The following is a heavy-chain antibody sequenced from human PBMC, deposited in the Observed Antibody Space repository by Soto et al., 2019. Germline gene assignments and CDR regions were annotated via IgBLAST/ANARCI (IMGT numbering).Heavy chain of an antibody. V-gene: IGHV3-23*01. D-gene: IGHD3-16*01. CDR3: AKGGLGDYYYYAMDV. Sequence: VQLLESGGRSVKPGVSLRLSCAAAGLTFRTFAMNLVRQAPGKVLEWFSGISGSGGRTYDSDSVKGRFTLSRDNSKNMLYGEMNSLRPEDPAGYYCAKGGLGDYYYYAMDVCGQGTTVTVSS. CDR2: ISGSGGRT. CDR1: GLTFRTFA. J-gene: IGHJ6*02.